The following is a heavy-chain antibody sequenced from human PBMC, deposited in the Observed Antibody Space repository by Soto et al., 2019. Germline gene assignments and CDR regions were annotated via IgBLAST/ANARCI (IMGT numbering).Heavy chain of an antibody. CDR3: ARGIVLMVYAFDY. CDR1: GVSFSGYY. CDR2: INHSGST. D-gene: IGHD2-8*01. Sequence: SETLSLTCAVYGVSFSGYYWSWIRQPPGKGLEWIGEINHSGSTNYNPSLKSRVTISVDTSKNQFSLKLSSVTAADTAVYYCARGIVLMVYAFDYWGQGTLVTVSS. J-gene: IGHJ4*02. V-gene: IGHV4-34*01.